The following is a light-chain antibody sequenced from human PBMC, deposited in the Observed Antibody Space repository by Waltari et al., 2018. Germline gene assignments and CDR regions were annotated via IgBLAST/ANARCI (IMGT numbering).Light chain of an antibody. J-gene: IGLJ2*01. CDR1: SSNIGRNP. CDR2: SNN. Sequence: QSVLTQPPSASGTPGQRVTISCSGSSSNIGRNPVNWYQQLPGTAPKLLIYSNNLRPSGVPDRFSGSKSGTSASLAISGLQSEDEADYYCAAWDDSLNGVVFGGGTKLTVL. CDR3: AAWDDSLNGVV. V-gene: IGLV1-44*01.